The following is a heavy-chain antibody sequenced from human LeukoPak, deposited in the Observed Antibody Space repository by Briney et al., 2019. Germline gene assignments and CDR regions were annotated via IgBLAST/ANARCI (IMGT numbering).Heavy chain of an antibody. D-gene: IGHD2-2*01. J-gene: IGHJ6*03. CDR1: GYTFTGYY. CDR2: INPNSGGT. CDR3: ARVSAYCSSTSCYAPSYYYYYYMDV. V-gene: IGHV1-2*02. Sequence: ASVKVSCKASGYTFTGYYMHWVRQAPGQGLEWMGWINPNSGGTNYAQKFQGRVTMTRDTSISTAYMELSRLRSDDTAVYYCARVSAYCSSTSCYAPSYYYYYYMDVWGKGTTVTISS.